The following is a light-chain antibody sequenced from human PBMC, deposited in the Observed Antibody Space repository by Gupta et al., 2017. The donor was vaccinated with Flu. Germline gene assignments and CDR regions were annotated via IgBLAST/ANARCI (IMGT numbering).Light chain of an antibody. J-gene: IGKJ4*01. CDR2: DAS. CDR3: QQRSNWTPGLT. V-gene: IGKV3-11*01. Sequence: EIVLTQSPATLSLSPGERATLSCRASQSVSTYLAWYQQKPGQAPRLLMFDASNRAAGIPTRFSGSGSGTDFTLTIRSLEPEDVAVYYCQQRSNWTPGLTFGGGTKVEIK. CDR1: QSVSTY.